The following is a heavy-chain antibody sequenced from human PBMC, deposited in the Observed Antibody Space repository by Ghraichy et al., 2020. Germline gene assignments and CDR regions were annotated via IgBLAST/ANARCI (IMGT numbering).Heavy chain of an antibody. D-gene: IGHD3-16*01. J-gene: IGHJ4*02. V-gene: IGHV5-51*01. CDR2: IRPADYDT. Sequence: GESLNISCKASEYTFANYWIGWVRQMPGEGLEWVGLIRPADYDTRYSPSFQGRVTMSTDNSITTAYLQWSALEASDTAMYYCARRPAITGASFDYWAQGTLVTVSS. CDR1: EYTFANYW. CDR3: ARRPAITGASFDY.